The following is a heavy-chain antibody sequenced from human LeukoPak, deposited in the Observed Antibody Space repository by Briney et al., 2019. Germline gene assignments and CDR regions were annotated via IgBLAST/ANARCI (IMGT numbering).Heavy chain of an antibody. Sequence: PSQTLSLTCTVSGGSISSGSYYWSWIRQPAGKGLEWIGRIYTSGSTNNNPSLKSRVTISVDTSKNQFSLKLSSVTAADTAVYYCARAPKYYYDSSGYSYYYFDYWGQGTLVTVSS. J-gene: IGHJ4*02. CDR2: IYTSGST. CDR1: GGSISSGSYY. CDR3: ARAPKYYYDSSGYSYYYFDY. D-gene: IGHD3-22*01. V-gene: IGHV4-61*02.